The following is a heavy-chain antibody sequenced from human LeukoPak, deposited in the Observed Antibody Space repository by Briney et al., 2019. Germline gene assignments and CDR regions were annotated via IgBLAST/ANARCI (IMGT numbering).Heavy chain of an antibody. V-gene: IGHV3-30-3*01. Sequence: GGSLRLSCAASGFTFSSYAMHWVRQAPGKGLEWVAVISYDGSNKYYAHSVKGRFTNYRDNSKNTLYLQMNSLRAEDTAVYYCARATSGSYSIVDYWGQGTLVTVSS. CDR3: ARATSGSYSIVDY. CDR2: ISYDGSNK. J-gene: IGHJ4*02. D-gene: IGHD1-26*01. CDR1: GFTFSSYA.